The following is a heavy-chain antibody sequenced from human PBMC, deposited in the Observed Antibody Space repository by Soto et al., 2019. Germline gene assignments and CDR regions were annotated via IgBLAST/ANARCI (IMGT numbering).Heavy chain of an antibody. CDR3: ARDPRSSSTGPGSFYYYGMDV. D-gene: IGHD6-13*01. CDR1: GYTFTSYG. J-gene: IGHJ6*02. CDR2: ISAYNGNT. Sequence: QVQLVQSGAEVKKPGASVKVSCKASGYTFTSYGISWVRQAPGQGLEWMGWISAYNGNTNYAQKLQGRVTMTTDTSTXXAXMXXRSLRSDDTAVYYCARDPRSSSTGPGSFYYYGMDVWGQGTTVTVSS. V-gene: IGHV1-18*01.